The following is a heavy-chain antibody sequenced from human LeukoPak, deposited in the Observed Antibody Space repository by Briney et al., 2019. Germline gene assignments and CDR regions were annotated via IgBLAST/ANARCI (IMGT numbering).Heavy chain of an antibody. D-gene: IGHD6-13*01. J-gene: IGHJ4*02. Sequence: GGSLRLSCAASGFAFSSYAMHWVRQGPGKGLEWVALVSYDGGSKYYADSVKGRITISRGNSKNTLYLQMNSLRTEGTAVYYCARVKGGIAAAGNYFDYWGQGTRVTVSS. CDR1: GFAFSSYA. V-gene: IGHV3-30-3*01. CDR3: ARVKGGIAAAGNYFDY. CDR2: VSYDGGSK.